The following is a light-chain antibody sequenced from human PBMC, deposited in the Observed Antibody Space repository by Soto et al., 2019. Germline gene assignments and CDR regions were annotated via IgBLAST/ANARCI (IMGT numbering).Light chain of an antibody. Sequence: QSVLTQPPSVSAAPGQTVTISCSGGGSNIGSNSVSWYQQVPGTAPKLLLYDNDKRPSGIPDRFSGSKSGTSATLGITGLQTADEADYYCGTWESYLSVGVFGGGTKVPS. CDR1: GSNIGSNS. CDR3: GTWESYLSVGV. J-gene: IGLJ2*01. V-gene: IGLV1-51*01. CDR2: DND.